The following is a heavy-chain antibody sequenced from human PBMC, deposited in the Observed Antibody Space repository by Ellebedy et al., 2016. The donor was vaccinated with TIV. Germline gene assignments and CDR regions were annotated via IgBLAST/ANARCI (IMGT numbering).Heavy chain of an antibody. J-gene: IGHJ6*02. D-gene: IGHD3-16*01. CDR3: ARAISPPYIYGMDV. CDR1: GGSISSYY. Sequence: GSLRLXXTVSGGSISSYYWSWIRQPPGKGLEWIGYIYYSGSTNYNPSLKSRVTISVDTSKNQFSLKLSSVTAADTAVYYCARAISPPYIYGMDVWGQGTTVTVSS. V-gene: IGHV4-59*01. CDR2: IYYSGST.